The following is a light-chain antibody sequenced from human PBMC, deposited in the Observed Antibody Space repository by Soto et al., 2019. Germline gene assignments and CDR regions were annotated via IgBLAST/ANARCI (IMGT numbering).Light chain of an antibody. V-gene: IGLV1-44*01. CDR3: ATWDDSLDGPV. J-gene: IGLJ3*02. CDR2: RNN. CDR1: NSNIGSDT. Sequence: QSVLTQPPSASGTPGQRVTIYCSGSNSNIGSDTVNWYQQLPGTAPKLLMYRNNQRPSGVPDRFAGSKSGTSASLAISGLQSEDEADYYCATWDDSLDGPVFGGGTKLTVL.